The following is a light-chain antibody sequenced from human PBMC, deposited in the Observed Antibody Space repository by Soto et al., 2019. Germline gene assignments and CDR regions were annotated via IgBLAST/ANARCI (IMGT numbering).Light chain of an antibody. Sequence: DIQMTQSPSTLSASVGDRVTITCRASQSISDSLAWYQQKPGKAPKLLIYEASNLKSGVPSRFSGSGSGTEYTLTISGLQPDDFASCYWQQCNGYRTFGQGTKVEIK. CDR1: QSISDS. J-gene: IGKJ1*01. CDR2: EAS. V-gene: IGKV1-5*03. CDR3: QQCNGYRT.